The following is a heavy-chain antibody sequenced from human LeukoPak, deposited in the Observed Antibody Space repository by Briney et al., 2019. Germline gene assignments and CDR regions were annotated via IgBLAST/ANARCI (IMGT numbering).Heavy chain of an antibody. Sequence: GASVKVSCKASGYTFTNHYMHWVRQAPGQGLEWMGIINPSGGGTSYAQKFQGRVTMTRDMSTNTFYMELSSLRFDDTAVYYCARGTMIVGGYWGQGTLVTVSS. V-gene: IGHV1-46*01. CDR2: INPSGGGT. CDR3: ARGTMIVGGY. D-gene: IGHD3-22*01. J-gene: IGHJ4*02. CDR1: GYTFTNHY.